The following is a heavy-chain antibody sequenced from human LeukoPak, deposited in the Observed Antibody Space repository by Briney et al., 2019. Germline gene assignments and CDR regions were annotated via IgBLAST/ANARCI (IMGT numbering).Heavy chain of an antibody. D-gene: IGHD2-2*01. V-gene: IGHV1-69*05. CDR2: IIPISGTA. Sequence: SVKVSCKASGGTFSSYAISWVRQAPGQGLEWMGGIIPISGTANYAQKFQGRVTMTTDTSTSTAYMELRSLRSDDTAVYYCARDGSTSYALFPHDYWGQGTMVTVSS. CDR1: GGTFSSYA. CDR3: ARDGSTSYALFPHDY. J-gene: IGHJ4*02.